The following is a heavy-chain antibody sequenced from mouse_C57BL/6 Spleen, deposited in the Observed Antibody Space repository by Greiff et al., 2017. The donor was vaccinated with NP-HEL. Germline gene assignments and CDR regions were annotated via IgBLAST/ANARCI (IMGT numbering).Heavy chain of an antibody. Sequence: VQLQQSGAELVKPGASVKLSCTASGFNIKDYYMHWVKQRTEQGLEWIGRIDPEDGETKYAPKFQGKATITAATSSNTAYLQLSSLTFEETAVYYCARPLYYGSSYVPYYAMDYWGQGTSVTVSS. CDR3: ARPLYYGSSYVPYYAMDY. CDR1: GFNIKDYY. CDR2: IDPEDGET. J-gene: IGHJ4*01. D-gene: IGHD1-1*01. V-gene: IGHV14-2*01.